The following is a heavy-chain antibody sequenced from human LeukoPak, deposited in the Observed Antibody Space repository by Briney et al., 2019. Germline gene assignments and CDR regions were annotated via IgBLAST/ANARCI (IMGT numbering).Heavy chain of an antibody. CDR1: GFTFRSYG. CDR2: ITGSGSST. D-gene: IGHD3-10*01. CDR3: ARAKPKNMVRGLIMRRESRYYFDY. J-gene: IGHJ4*02. Sequence: GGSLRLSCAASGFTFRSYGMSWVRQAPGKGLEWVSGITGSGSSTYYADSVKGRFTISRDNSKNTLYLQMNSLRAEDSAVYYCARAKPKNMVRGLIMRRESRYYFDYWGQGTLVTVSS. V-gene: IGHV3-23*01.